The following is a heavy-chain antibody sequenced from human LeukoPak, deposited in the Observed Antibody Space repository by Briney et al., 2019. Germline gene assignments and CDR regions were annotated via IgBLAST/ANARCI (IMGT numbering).Heavy chain of an antibody. CDR1: GGSISSYY. CDR2: IYYSGST. Sequence: SETLSLTCTVSGGSISSYYWSWIRQPPGQGLEGIGYIYYSGSTNYNPSLKSRVTISVDTSKNQFSLKLSSVTAADTAVYYCAREIYCSSTSCPWIVDYWGQGTLVTVSS. CDR3: AREIYCSSTSCPWIVDY. V-gene: IGHV4-59*12. J-gene: IGHJ4*02. D-gene: IGHD2-2*01.